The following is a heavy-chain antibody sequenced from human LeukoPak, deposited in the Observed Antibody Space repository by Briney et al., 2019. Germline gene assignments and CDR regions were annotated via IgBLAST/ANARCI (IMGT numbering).Heavy chain of an antibody. CDR3: VRGSSGTAVRGISWAWFDP. V-gene: IGHV3-7*05. CDR2: INRDGSQK. Sequence: GGSLRLSCAASGFMFNTYWMTWVRQAPGRGLEWVANINRDGSQKYSVDSVKGRFTISRDNAKSSLYLQMNSLRAEDTAVYYCVRGSSGTAVRGISWAWFDPWGQGTLVTVSS. J-gene: IGHJ5*02. D-gene: IGHD3-10*01. CDR1: GFMFNTYW.